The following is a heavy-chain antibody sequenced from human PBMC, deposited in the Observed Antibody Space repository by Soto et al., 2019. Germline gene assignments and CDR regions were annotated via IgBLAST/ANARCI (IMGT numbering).Heavy chain of an antibody. CDR1: GGTFSSYA. V-gene: IGHV1-69*06. CDR2: IIPIFGTA. D-gene: IGHD6-19*01. Sequence: SVKVSCKASGGTFSSYAISWVRQAPGQGLEWMGGIIPIFGTANYAQKFQGRVTITADKSTSTAYMELSSLRSEDTAVYYCVRDPHRSGWLYFDSSGQGTLVTRSS. J-gene: IGHJ4*02. CDR3: VRDPHRSGWLYFDS.